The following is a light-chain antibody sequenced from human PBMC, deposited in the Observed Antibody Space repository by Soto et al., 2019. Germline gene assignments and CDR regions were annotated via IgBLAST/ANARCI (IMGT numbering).Light chain of an antibody. CDR1: SSNIGAGYD. Sequence: QTVVTQPPSVSGAPGQRVTISCTGSSSNIGAGYDVHWYQQLPGTAPKLLIYGNSNRPSGVPDRFSGSKSGTSASLAITGLQAEDEADYYCQSYDSGLSALVFGGGTKLTVL. J-gene: IGLJ3*02. V-gene: IGLV1-40*01. CDR3: QSYDSGLSALV. CDR2: GNS.